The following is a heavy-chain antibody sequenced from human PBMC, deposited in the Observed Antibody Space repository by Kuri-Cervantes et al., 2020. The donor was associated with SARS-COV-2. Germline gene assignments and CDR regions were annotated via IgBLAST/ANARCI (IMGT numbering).Heavy chain of an antibody. CDR3: ARTGLPGWYYYYGMDV. V-gene: IGHV3-11*01. D-gene: IGHD2-15*01. J-gene: IGHJ6*02. CDR1: GSTFSDYY. Sequence: GGSLRLSCAASGSTFSDYYMSWIRQAPGKGLEWVSYISSSGSTIYYADSVKGRFTISRDNAKNSLYLQMNSLRAEDTAVYYCARTGLPGWYYYYGMDVWGHGTTVTVSS. CDR2: ISSSGSTI.